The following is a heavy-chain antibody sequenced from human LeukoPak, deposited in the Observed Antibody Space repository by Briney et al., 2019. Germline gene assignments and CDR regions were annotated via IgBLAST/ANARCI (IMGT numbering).Heavy chain of an antibody. D-gene: IGHD2-2*01. CDR3: ARQNALYDAFDI. V-gene: IGHV1-2*02. CDR2: INPNSGGT. CDR1: GYTFTGYY. J-gene: IGHJ3*02. Sequence: ASVKVSCKASGYTFTGYYMHWVRQAPGQGLEWMGWINPNSGGTNYAQKFQGRVTMTRDRSISTAYMELSRLRSDDTAVYYCARQNALYDAFDIWGQGTMVTVSS.